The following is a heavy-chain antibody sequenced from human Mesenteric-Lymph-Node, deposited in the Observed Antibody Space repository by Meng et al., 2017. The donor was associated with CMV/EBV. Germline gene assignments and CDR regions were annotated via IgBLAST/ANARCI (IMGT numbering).Heavy chain of an antibody. V-gene: IGHV7-4-1*02. D-gene: IGHD3-10*01. CDR2: INTNPGNP. Sequence: SGYTCTSYARTWVRQAPGQGLEWMGWINTNPGNPTFAQGFTGRFVFSLDTSVSTAYLQISRLKAEDTAVYYCARVAPDYYGSGSHDYWGQGTLVTVSS. J-gene: IGHJ4*02. CDR1: GYTCTSYA. CDR3: ARVAPDYYGSGSHDY.